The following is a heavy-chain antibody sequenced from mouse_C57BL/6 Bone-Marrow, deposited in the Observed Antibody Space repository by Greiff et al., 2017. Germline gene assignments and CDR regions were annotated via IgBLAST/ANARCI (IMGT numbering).Heavy chain of an antibody. CDR3: LITTVVAPFDY. Sequence: QVQLQQPGAELVRPGSSVKLSCKASGYTFASYWMHWVKQRPIQGLEWIGNIDPSDSETHYNQKFKDKATLTVDKSSSTAYMQLSSLTSEDSAVYYCLITTVVAPFDYWGQGTTLTVSS. CDR1: GYTFASYW. V-gene: IGHV1-52*01. D-gene: IGHD1-1*01. CDR2: IDPSDSET. J-gene: IGHJ2*01.